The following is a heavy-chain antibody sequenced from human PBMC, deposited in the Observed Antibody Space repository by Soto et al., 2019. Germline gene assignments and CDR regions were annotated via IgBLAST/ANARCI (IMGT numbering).Heavy chain of an antibody. CDR1: GFTFSSYG. V-gene: IGHV3-30*18. J-gene: IGHJ6*03. CDR2: ISYDGSNK. D-gene: IGHD2-15*01. Sequence: QVQLVESGGGVVQPGRSLRLSCAASGFTFSSYGMHWVRQAPGKGLEWVAVISYDGSNKYYADSVKGRFTISRDNSKNTLYLQMNSLRAEDTAVYYCAKARRGCSGGSCHTRYYYYYYMDVWGKVTTVTVSS. CDR3: AKARRGCSGGSCHTRYYYYYYMDV.